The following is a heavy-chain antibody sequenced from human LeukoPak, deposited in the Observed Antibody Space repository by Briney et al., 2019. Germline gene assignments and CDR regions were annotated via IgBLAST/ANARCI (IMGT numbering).Heavy chain of an antibody. CDR1: GFTFSSYG. CDR3: AKDSLSYSSGWYNLGYFDY. D-gene: IGHD6-19*01. J-gene: IGHJ4*02. V-gene: IGHV3-30*02. Sequence: GGSLRLSCAASGFTFSSYGMHWVRQAPGKGLEWVAFIRYDGSNKYYADSVKGRFTISRDNSKNTPYLQMNSLRAEDTAVYYCAKDSLSYSSGWYNLGYFDYWGQGTLVTVSS. CDR2: IRYDGSNK.